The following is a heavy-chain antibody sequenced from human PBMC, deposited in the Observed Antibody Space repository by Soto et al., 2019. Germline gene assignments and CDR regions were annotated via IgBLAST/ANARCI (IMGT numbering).Heavy chain of an antibody. Sequence: SETLSLTCDVYGGSFSGYIWTWIRQTPGKGLQWIGQINHSGSANYNPSLKSRVTISVDTSKNQFSLKLSSVTAADTAVYYCARERPDGARLDPWGQGTLVTVSS. CDR2: INHSGSA. CDR1: GGSFSGYI. CDR3: ARERPDGARLDP. J-gene: IGHJ5*02. D-gene: IGHD6-6*01. V-gene: IGHV4-34*01.